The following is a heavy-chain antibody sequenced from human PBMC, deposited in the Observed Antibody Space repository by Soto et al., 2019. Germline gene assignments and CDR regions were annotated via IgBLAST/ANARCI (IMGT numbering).Heavy chain of an antibody. Sequence: PSQTLSLTCAISGDSVSSNSAAWNWIRLSPSRGLEWLARTYYRSRWYNDYAVSVRSRITITKDTSKNQVVLTMTNMDPVDTATYYCVSAQYYMDVWGKGTTVTVSS. CDR2: TYYRSRWYN. CDR1: GDSVSSNSAA. V-gene: IGHV6-1*01. CDR3: VSAQYYMDV. J-gene: IGHJ6*03.